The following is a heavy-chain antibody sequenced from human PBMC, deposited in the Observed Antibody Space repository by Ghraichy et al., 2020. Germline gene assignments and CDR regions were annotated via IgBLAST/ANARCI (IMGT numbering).Heavy chain of an antibody. CDR1: GGSFSGYY. Sequence: SQTLSLTCAVYGGSFSGYYWSWIRQPPGKGLEWIGEINHSGSTNYNPSLKSRVTISVDTSKNQFSLKLSSVTAADTAVYYCARVPTTVTTRAIPRDYYYMDVWGKGTTVTVSS. V-gene: IGHV4-34*01. J-gene: IGHJ6*03. CDR3: ARVPTTVTTRAIPRDYYYMDV. CDR2: INHSGST. D-gene: IGHD4-17*01.